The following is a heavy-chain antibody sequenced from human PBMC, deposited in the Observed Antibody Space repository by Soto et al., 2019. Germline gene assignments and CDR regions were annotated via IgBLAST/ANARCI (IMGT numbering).Heavy chain of an antibody. CDR1: EFSFSSQS. CDR3: ARSLCTGGRCYSFDY. D-gene: IGHD2-15*01. J-gene: IGHJ4*02. Sequence: GGSLRLSCAASEFSFSSQSMNWVRQNPGKGLEWVSSISGGSDYIYYADSVKGRFTISRDNAKRSLFLQMNSLRVEDTAVYYCARSLCTGGRCYSFDYWGQGALVTVSS. CDR2: ISGGSDYI. V-gene: IGHV3-21*01.